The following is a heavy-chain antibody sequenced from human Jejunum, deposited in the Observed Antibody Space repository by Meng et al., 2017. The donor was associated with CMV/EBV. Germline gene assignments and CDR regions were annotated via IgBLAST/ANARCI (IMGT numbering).Heavy chain of an antibody. J-gene: IGHJ4*02. CDR3: ASTDGNEYFDY. CDR1: GYSISSGSS. CDR2: IYHSGST. Sequence: CTSSGYSISSGSSWGWIRQPPGKGLEWIGSIYHSGSTYYNPSLKSRVTISVDTSKNQFSLKLSSVTAADTAVYYCASTDGNEYFDYWGQGTLVTVSS. V-gene: IGHV4-38-2*02. D-gene: IGHD4-23*01.